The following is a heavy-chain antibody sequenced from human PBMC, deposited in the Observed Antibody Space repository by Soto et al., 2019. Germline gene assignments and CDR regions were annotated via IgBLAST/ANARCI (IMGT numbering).Heavy chain of an antibody. CDR3: ARHLGAAYSDY. Sequence: SETLSLTCAVYGGSFSGYYWSWIRQPPGKGLEWIGEINHSVSTYYNPSLKSLVNISVDTSKNQFSLKLSSVTAADTAVYYFARHLGAAYSDYWGQGTLVTVSS. J-gene: IGHJ4*02. D-gene: IGHD1-26*01. V-gene: IGHV4-34*01. CDR1: GGSFSGYY. CDR2: INHSVST.